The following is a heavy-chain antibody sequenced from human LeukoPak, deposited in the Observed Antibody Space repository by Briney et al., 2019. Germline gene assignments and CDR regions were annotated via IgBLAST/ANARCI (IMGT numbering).Heavy chain of an antibody. Sequence: GGSLRLSCAASGFTFSSYSMNWVRQAPGKGLEWVSSISSSSYIYYADSVKGRFTISRDNAKNSLYLQMNSLRAEDTAVYYCARDQVGYSSSSGVDYWGQGTLVTVSS. CDR1: GFTFSSYS. J-gene: IGHJ4*02. D-gene: IGHD6-6*01. CDR3: ARDQVGYSSSSGVDY. CDR2: ISSSSYI. V-gene: IGHV3-21*01.